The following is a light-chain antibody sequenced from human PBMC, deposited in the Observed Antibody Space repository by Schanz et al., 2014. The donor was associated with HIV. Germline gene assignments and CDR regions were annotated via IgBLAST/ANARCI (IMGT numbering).Light chain of an antibody. J-gene: IGLJ2*01. CDR1: SSDIGAYDF. Sequence: QSALTQPPSASGSPGQSVTISCTGTSSDIGAYDFVFWYQHHPGKAPKLLIYEVNKRPSGVPDRFSGSKSGNSASLTVSGLQTEDEAEYYCSSYTGTSNLSVLFGGGTKLTVL. V-gene: IGLV2-8*01. CDR2: EVN. CDR3: SSYTGTSNLSVL.